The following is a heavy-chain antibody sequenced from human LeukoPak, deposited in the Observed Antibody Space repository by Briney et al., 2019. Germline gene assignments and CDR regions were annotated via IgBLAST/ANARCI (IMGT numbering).Heavy chain of an antibody. V-gene: IGHV4-4*07. CDR1: GGSMGSYY. CDR2: IYSAGTI. CDR3: ARDKAWLDP. Sequence: SETLSLTCTVSGGSMGSYYWAWIRQPAGKGLEWIGRIYSAGTITYNPALKSRVTMSIDMSKNQFSLTLRSMTAADTAVYYCARDKAWLDPWGQGILVTVSS. D-gene: IGHD5-12*01. J-gene: IGHJ5*02.